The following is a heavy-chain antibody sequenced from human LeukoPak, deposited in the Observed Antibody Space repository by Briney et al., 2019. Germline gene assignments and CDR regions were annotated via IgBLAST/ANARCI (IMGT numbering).Heavy chain of an antibody. Sequence: GGCLRLSCAASGFTFSNAWMSWVRQAAGKGREWVGRIKSKTDGCTTDYAAPVKGIFTIPRHYSKNTLYLQMHTLSSEHAAVYYCATGLVLLQATSPLHHWRQGTLVTVSS. CDR2: IKSKTDGCTT. D-gene: IGHD2-2*01. CDR1: GFTFSNAW. V-gene: IGHV3-15*01. CDR3: ATGLVLLQATSPLHH. J-gene: IGHJ1*01.